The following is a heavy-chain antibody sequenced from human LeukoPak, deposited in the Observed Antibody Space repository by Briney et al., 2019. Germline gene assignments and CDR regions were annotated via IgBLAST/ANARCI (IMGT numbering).Heavy chain of an antibody. CDR3: ARDGYNYGHPYRHL. D-gene: IGHD5-18*01. CDR2: INPKNGDT. Sequence: ASVKVSCKASGYTFTDYYIHWLRQAPAQGLEWMGWINPKNGDTHYAHKFQGRVTMTKETSISKAYMQRTRRTSDDTAVYYCARDGYNYGHPYRHLWGQKTRDTVS. J-gene: IGHJ5*02. V-gene: IGHV1-2*07. CDR1: GYTFTDYY.